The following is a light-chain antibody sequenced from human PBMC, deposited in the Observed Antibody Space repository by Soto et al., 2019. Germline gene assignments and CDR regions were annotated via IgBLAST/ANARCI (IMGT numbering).Light chain of an antibody. V-gene: IGKV1-5*01. CDR2: DAS. Sequence: DIQMTQSPSTLSASVGVRVTIPCRASQSISSWLAWYQQKPGKAPKLLIYDASSLESGVPSRFSGSGSGTEFTLTISSLQPDDFATYYCQHYNSYSEAFGQGTKVDIK. CDR3: QHYNSYSEA. CDR1: QSISSW. J-gene: IGKJ1*01.